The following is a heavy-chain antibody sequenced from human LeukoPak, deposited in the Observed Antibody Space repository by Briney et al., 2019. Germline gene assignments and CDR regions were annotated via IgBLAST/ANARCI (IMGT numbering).Heavy chain of an antibody. CDR3: ASKNLGGIAVAGTGWFDP. V-gene: IGHV4-39*01. D-gene: IGHD6-19*01. CDR2: IYYSGGT. Sequence: SETLSLTCTVSGGSLSSSSYYWGWIRQPPGKGLEWIGSIYYSGGTYYNPSLKSRVTISVNTSKNQFSLKLSSVTAADTAVYYCASKNLGGIAVAGTGWFDPWGQGTLVTVSS. CDR1: GGSLSSSSYY. J-gene: IGHJ5*02.